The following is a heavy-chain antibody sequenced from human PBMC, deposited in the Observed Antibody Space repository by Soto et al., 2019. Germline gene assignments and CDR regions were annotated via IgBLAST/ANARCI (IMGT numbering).Heavy chain of an antibody. CDR1: GLTFSRYA. CDR2: ITGSGSIT. Sequence: GGSLRLSCAASGLTFSRYAMSWVRQAPGRGLEWVSAITGSGSITYYADSVKGRFTISRDHSKNTLYLQMNSLRAEDTALYYCAKVVGGGGWHDNAFDIWGHGTMVTVSS. CDR3: AKVVGGGGWHDNAFDI. D-gene: IGHD6-19*01. J-gene: IGHJ3*02. V-gene: IGHV3-23*01.